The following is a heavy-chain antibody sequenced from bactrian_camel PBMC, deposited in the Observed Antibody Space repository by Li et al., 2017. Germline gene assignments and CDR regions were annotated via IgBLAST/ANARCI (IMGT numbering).Heavy chain of an antibody. CDR2: NSWSGYAR. Sequence: HVQLVESGGGSVQFGGSLRLSCVASGFTFSSHWMYWVRQAPGKEREGVSCNSWSGYARYYAEFVKGRFTISRDNAKNTLYLQMNSLKPEDTAMYYCAAEYTGRWNLCAGLDGSRYNYWGQGTQVTVS. J-gene: IGHJ4*01. D-gene: IGHD6*01. V-gene: IGHV3S1*01. CDR1: GFTFSSHW. CDR3: AAEYTGRWNLCAGLDGSRYNY.